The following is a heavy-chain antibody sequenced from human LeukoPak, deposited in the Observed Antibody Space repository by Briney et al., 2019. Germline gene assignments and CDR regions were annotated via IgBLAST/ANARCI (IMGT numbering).Heavy chain of an antibody. D-gene: IGHD3/OR15-3a*01. J-gene: IGHJ3*02. CDR2: ISSSGSTI. CDR3: AREPWTADAFDI. V-gene: IGHV3-48*03. Sequence: PGGSLRLSCAASGFTFSSYEMNWVRQAPGKGLEWVSYISSSGSTIYYADSVKGRFTISRDNAKNSLYLQMNSLRAEATAVYYCAREPWTADAFDIWGQGTMVTVSS. CDR1: GFTFSSYE.